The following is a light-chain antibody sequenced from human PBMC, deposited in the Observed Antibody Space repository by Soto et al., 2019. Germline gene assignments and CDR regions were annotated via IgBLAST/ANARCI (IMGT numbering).Light chain of an antibody. CDR3: QQSYSTS. Sequence: DIRMTQSPSSLSSSVGDRVTITCRASQSISSYLNWXXXXXXXXXXXXXXSSSSLQSGVPSRFSGSGSGTDFTLTISSLQPEDFATYYCQQSYSTSFGQGTKVDIK. V-gene: IGKV1-39*01. CDR1: QSISSY. J-gene: IGKJ1*01. CDR2: SSS.